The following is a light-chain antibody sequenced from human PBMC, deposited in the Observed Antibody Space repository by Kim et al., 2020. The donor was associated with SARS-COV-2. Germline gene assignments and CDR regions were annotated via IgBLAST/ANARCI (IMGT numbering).Light chain of an antibody. V-gene: IGKV1-9*01. CDR3: QQLNTYPWT. CDR1: QGISSR. Sequence: ACVGDRVTITGRASQGISSRLAWYQQTPGKAPKFLIYAASTLQGGVPSRFSGSGSGTDFTLTISSLQPEDFATYYCQQLNTYPWTFGQGTKVEIK. J-gene: IGKJ1*01. CDR2: AAS.